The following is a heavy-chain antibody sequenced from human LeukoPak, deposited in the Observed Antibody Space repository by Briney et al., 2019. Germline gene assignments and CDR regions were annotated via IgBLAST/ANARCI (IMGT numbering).Heavy chain of an antibody. J-gene: IGHJ4*02. CDR1: GFTFSNYV. CDR2: ISASGGST. D-gene: IGHD6-19*01. CDR3: AKGPKQLLVGSRGYYFDY. V-gene: IGHV3-23*01. Sequence: GGSLRLSCVASGFTFSNYVMSWVRQAPGKGLEWVSSISASGGSTYYADSVKGRFTISRDNSKNTLYLQMNSLKAEDTAVYYCAKGPKQLLVGSRGYYFDYWGQGTLVTVSS.